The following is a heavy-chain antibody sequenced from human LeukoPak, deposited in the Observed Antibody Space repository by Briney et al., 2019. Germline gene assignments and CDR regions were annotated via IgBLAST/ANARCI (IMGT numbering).Heavy chain of an antibody. CDR2: ITGSGVNT. J-gene: IGHJ4*02. D-gene: IGHD4-17*01. CDR1: GFAINNYV. V-gene: IGHV3-23*01. Sequence: GGSLRLSCAASGFAINNYVMSWVRPAPRKGLECVAAITGSGVNTYYADTVKGRFTISRDTSKNTLYLQMSSLRAEDTAIYYCAIGATYDYSEYYEDFWGQGTLVTVSS. CDR3: AIGATYDYSEYYEDF.